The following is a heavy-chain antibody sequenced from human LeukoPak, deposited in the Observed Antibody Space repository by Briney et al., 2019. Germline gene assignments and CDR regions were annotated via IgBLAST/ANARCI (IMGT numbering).Heavy chain of an antibody. Sequence: PGRSLRLSCAASGFTFSSNGMHWVRQAPGKGLEWVGIIWYDGSKTYYAGSVKGRFTISRDNSKNTLYLQMNSLRVEDTAVYYCARPYYSNYYYYGMDVWGQGTTVTVS. CDR1: GFTFSSNG. V-gene: IGHV3-33*01. J-gene: IGHJ6*02. CDR3: ARPYYSNYYYYGMDV. D-gene: IGHD4-11*01. CDR2: IWYDGSKT.